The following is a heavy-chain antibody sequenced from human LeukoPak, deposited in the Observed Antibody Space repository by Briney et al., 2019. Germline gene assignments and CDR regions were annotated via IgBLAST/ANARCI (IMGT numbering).Heavy chain of an antibody. J-gene: IGHJ4*02. Sequence: ASVKVSCKASGYTFTSYDINWVRQAPGQGLEWMGWMNPNSGNTGYAQKFQGRVTMTRNTSISTAYMELSSLRSEDTAVYYCARGHDNWNDFDYWGQGTLVTGSS. CDR3: ARGHDNWNDFDY. CDR1: GYTFTSYD. CDR2: MNPNSGNT. D-gene: IGHD1-1*01. V-gene: IGHV1-8*01.